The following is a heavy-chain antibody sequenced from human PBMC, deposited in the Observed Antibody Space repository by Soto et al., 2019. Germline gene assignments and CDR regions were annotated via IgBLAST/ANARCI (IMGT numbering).Heavy chain of an antibody. Sequence: ASVKVSCKASGYTFTSYYMNCVRQAPGQGLEWLGIINPSGGYTTYAQRFLGRVTMTSDTSTSTVHMELGSLTSDDTAVYYCTALRYGTYYEALWGQGTLVTVSS. V-gene: IGHV1-46*01. CDR2: INPSGGYT. J-gene: IGHJ4*02. CDR1: GYTFTSYY. CDR3: TALRYGTYYEAL. D-gene: IGHD3-10*01.